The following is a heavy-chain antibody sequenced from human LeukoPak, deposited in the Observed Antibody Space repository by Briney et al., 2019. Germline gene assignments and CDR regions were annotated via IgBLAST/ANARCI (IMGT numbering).Heavy chain of an antibody. D-gene: IGHD6-13*01. CDR3: ARDFSAALVWYFAL. CDR2: ISYDGGNK. V-gene: IGHV3-30-3*01. J-gene: IGHJ2*01. CDR1: GFTFSSFA. Sequence: GGSLRLSCAASGFTFSSFAMHWVRQAPGKGLEWVAFISYDGGNKFYADSVKGRFTISRDNSENTLYLQMNSLSAEDTAVYYCARDFSAALVWYFALWGRGTLVTVSS.